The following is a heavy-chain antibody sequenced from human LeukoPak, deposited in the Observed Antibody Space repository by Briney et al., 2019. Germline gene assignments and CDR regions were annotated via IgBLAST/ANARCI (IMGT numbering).Heavy chain of an antibody. J-gene: IGHJ5*02. D-gene: IGHD6-13*01. Sequence: SETLSLTCTVSGGSISSYYWSWIRQPPGKGLEWIGYTYYSGSTNYNPSLKSRATISVDTSKNQFSLKLSSVTAADTAVYYCAREVAAAGGHNWFDPWGQGTLVTVSS. CDR1: GGSISSYY. CDR3: AREVAAAGGHNWFDP. CDR2: TYYSGST. V-gene: IGHV4-59*01.